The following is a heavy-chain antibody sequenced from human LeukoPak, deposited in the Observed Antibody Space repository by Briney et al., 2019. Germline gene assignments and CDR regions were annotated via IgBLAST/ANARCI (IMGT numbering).Heavy chain of an antibody. CDR2: INHSGST. CDR3: ARGVKH. Sequence: PSETLSLTCAVYGGSFSGYYWSWIRQPPGKGLEWIGEINHSGSTNYNPSLKSRVTISVDTSKNQFSLKLSSVTAADTAVYYCARGVKHWGQGTLVTVSS. V-gene: IGHV4-34*01. CDR1: GGSFSGYY. J-gene: IGHJ1*01.